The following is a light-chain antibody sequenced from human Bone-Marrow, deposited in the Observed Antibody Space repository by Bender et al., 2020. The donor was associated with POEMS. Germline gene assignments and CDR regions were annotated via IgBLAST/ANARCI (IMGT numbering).Light chain of an antibody. CDR1: SSDVGSYNS. V-gene: IGLV2-23*02. CDR2: DVT. CDR3: CSYVGRDVWV. Sequence: QSALTQPPSASGSPGQSVTISCTGTSSDVGSYNSVSWYQQHPGRAPKLMIYDVTKRPSAVSNRFSGSKSDTTASLTISGLQADDEADYYCCSYVGRDVWVFGGGTKVTVL. J-gene: IGLJ3*02.